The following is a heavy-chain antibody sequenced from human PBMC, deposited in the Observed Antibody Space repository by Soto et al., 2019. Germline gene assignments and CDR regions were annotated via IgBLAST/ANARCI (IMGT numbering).Heavy chain of an antibody. D-gene: IGHD1-26*01. J-gene: IGHJ4*02. V-gene: IGHV4-31*03. CDR3: ARVRGGGPFDD. CDR1: GGSISSGGYY. CDR2: IYFSGST. Sequence: QVQLQESGPGLVKPSQTLSLTCTVSGGSISSGGYYWSWIRQHPGKGLEWIGYIYFSGSTYYNPSLKSRVTIPVDTSKNQVSLKLSSVAAADTAVYYCARVRGGGPFDDWGQGTLVTVSS.